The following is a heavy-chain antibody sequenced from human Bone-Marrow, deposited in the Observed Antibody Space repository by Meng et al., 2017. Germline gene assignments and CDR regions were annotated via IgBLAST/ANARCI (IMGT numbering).Heavy chain of an antibody. Sequence: SCAASGFTFSDYYMSWIRQAPGKGLEWIGHISYSGSTKYDPSLKSRVTTSADTSKNQFSLKLSSVTSADTAVYFCARGRREGYKQSDAFDIWGQGTLVTVSS. CDR3: ARGRREGYKQSDAFDI. V-gene: IGHV4-59*01. D-gene: IGHD5-24*01. J-gene: IGHJ3*02. CDR1: GFTFSDYY. CDR2: ISYSGST.